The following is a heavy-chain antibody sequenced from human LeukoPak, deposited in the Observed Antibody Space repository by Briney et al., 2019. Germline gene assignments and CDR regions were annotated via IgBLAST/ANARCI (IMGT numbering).Heavy chain of an antibody. CDR3: ARRMNYYGSRAYTYFDY. J-gene: IGHJ4*02. D-gene: IGHD3-22*01. CDR2: GYYTGTT. Sequence: SETLSLTCTVSGEPISSSSSYWGWIRQPPGKGLEWIGNGYYTGTTSYNPSLESRVTISVDTSKNQFSLKLTSVTAADTAIYYCARRMNYYGSRAYTYFDYWGQGTLVTVSS. CDR1: GEPISSSSSY. V-gene: IGHV4-39*01.